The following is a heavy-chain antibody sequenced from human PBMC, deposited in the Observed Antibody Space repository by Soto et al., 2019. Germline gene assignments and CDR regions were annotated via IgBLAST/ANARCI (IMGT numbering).Heavy chain of an antibody. CDR3: ARGRSSGWPFGPLFDY. Sequence: SVKVSCKASGGTFSSYAISWVRQAPGQGLEWMGGIIPIFGTANYAQKFQGRVTITADESTSTAYMELSSLRSEDTAVYYCARGRSSGWPFGPLFDYWGQGTLVTVSS. D-gene: IGHD6-19*01. CDR1: GGTFSSYA. J-gene: IGHJ4*02. V-gene: IGHV1-69*13. CDR2: IIPIFGTA.